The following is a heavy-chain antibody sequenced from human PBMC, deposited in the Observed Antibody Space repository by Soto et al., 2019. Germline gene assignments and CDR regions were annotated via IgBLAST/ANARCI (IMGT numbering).Heavy chain of an antibody. CDR3: ARHRTSVVTQAYFDV. J-gene: IGHJ3*01. V-gene: IGHV4-34*01. Sequence: SETLPLTCAVYGGSFSGYYWSWICQPPGKGLEWIGEINHSGSTNYNPSLKSRVTISVDTSKNQFSLKLSSVTAADTALYYCARHRTSVVTQAYFDVWGPGTLVTVSS. D-gene: IGHD2-21*02. CDR1: GGSFSGYY. CDR2: INHSGST.